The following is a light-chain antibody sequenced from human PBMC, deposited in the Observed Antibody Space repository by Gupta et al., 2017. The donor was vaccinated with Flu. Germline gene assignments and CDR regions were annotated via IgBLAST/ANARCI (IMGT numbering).Light chain of an antibody. CDR2: DVT. CDR3: SSYRNSATLEYV. J-gene: IGLJ1*01. Sequence: QSALTQPASVSASPAQSICISCTGTGSDVGGYNYVSWYQHQPGKAPRLMIYDVTLRPSGGSNRFSCSKSGNTASLTITGLQAEDEADYYCSSYRNSATLEYVFGTGTTVTVL. V-gene: IGLV2-14*03. CDR1: GSDVGGYNY.